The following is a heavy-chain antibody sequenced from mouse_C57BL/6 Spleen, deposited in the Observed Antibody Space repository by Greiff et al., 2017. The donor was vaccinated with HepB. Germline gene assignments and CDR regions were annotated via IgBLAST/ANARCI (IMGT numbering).Heavy chain of an antibody. V-gene: IGHV1-74*01. J-gene: IGHJ3*01. CDR3: VIKDHGAC. CDR1: GYTFTSYW. CDR2: IHPSDSDT. Sequence: QVQLQQPGPGLVKPVSSVQVSCNASGYTFTSYWMHWVQQRPGQGLEWIGRIHPSDSDTNYNQKFKGKATFTVDKSSSTAYMQLSSLTSEDSAVYYGVIKDHGACWGQGTLVTVSA.